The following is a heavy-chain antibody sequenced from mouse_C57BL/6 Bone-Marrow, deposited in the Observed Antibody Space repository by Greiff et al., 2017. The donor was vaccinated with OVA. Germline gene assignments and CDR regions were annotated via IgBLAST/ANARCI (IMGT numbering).Heavy chain of an antibody. D-gene: IGHD2-3*01. CDR1: GYAFTNYL. J-gene: IGHJ1*03. CDR2: INPGSGGT. Sequence: QVQLQQSGAELVRPGTSVKVYCKASGYAFTNYLIEWVKQRPGQGLEWIGVINPGSGGTNYNEKFKGKATLTADKSSSTAYMQLSSLTSEDSAVYFCARADGYWTYWYFDVWGTGTTVTVSS. CDR3: ARADGYWTYWYFDV. V-gene: IGHV1-54*01.